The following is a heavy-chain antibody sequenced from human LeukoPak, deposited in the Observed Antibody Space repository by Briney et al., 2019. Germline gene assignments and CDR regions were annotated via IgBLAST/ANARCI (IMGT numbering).Heavy chain of an antibody. CDR2: VSSSSSYI. J-gene: IGHJ4*02. V-gene: IGHV3-21*04. D-gene: IGHD3-10*01. Sequence: GGSLRLSCAASGFTSSSYSMNWVRQAPGKGLEWVSSVSSSSSYIYYADSVKGRFTISRDNAKNSLYLQMNSLRAEDTAVYYCAKTVVRGVIKYYFDYWGQGTLVTVSS. CDR1: GFTSSSYS. CDR3: AKTVVRGVIKYYFDY.